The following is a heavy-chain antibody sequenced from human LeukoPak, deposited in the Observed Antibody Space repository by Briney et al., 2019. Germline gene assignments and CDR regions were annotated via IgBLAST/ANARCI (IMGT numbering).Heavy chain of an antibody. Sequence: GGSLRLSCAASGFTFSSYGMHWVRQAPGKGLEWVGFIRSKVYGGTPEYAASVKGRFTISRDDSKGIAYLQMNSLKTEDTAVYYCTRDQTPYYWGQGTLVTVSS. CDR3: TRDQTPYY. J-gene: IGHJ4*02. V-gene: IGHV3-49*04. CDR2: IRSKVYGGTP. CDR1: GFTFSSYG.